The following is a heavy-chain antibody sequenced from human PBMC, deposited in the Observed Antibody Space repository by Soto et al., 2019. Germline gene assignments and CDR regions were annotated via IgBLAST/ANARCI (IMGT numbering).Heavy chain of an antibody. Sequence: SETLSLTCAVYGGSFSGYYWSWIRQSPGKGLEWIGDINHTGRTNYNPSLRSRVTISIDTSKNQFSLPLSSVTAADTAVYFCARYPRLDCWGQGTLVTVSS. CDR3: ARYPRLDC. CDR2: INHTGRT. V-gene: IGHV4-34*01. CDR1: GGSFSGYY. J-gene: IGHJ4*02.